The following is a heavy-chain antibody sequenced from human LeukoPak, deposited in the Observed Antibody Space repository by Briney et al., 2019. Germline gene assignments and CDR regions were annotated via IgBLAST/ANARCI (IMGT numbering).Heavy chain of an antibody. J-gene: IGHJ4*02. CDR1: GFTFDDYA. V-gene: IGHV3-9*01. Sequence: GGSLRLSCAASGFTFDDYAMHWVRQAPGKGLEWVSGISWNSGSIGYADSVKGRFTISRGNAKNSLYLQMNSLRAEDTALYYCAKVTNYYGSGTFDYWGQGTLVTVSS. D-gene: IGHD3-10*01. CDR2: ISWNSGSI. CDR3: AKVTNYYGSGTFDY.